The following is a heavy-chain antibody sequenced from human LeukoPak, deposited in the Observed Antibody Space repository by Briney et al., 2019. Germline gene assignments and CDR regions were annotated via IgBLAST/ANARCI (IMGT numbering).Heavy chain of an antibody. CDR3: ARSTITNAFDI. D-gene: IGHD3-10*01. Sequence: PGGSLRLSCAASGFTFSSYEMNWVRQAPGKGLEWISYIRGSGSIIYYADSVKVRFTISGENAKNSLYLQMSSLRAEEGAVYYCARSTITNAFDIWGQGTMVTVSS. V-gene: IGHV3-48*03. CDR2: IRGSGSII. CDR1: GFTFSSYE. J-gene: IGHJ3*02.